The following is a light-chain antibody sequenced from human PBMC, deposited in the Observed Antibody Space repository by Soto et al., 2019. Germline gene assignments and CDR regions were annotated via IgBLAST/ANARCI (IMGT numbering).Light chain of an antibody. V-gene: IGLV1-40*01. CDR1: SSNIGAGYD. Sequence: QSVLTQPPSVSGAPGQSVTISCTGSSSNIGAGYDVHWYQQLPGTAPKLLIYGNSNRPSGVPDRFSGSKSGTSASLAITGLQAEDEADYYCQSYDSSLSGACVFGNGNKVTV. CDR2: GNS. J-gene: IGLJ1*01. CDR3: QSYDSSLSGACV.